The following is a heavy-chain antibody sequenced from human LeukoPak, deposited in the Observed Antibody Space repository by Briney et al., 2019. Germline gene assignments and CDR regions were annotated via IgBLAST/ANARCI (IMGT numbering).Heavy chain of an antibody. Sequence: GGSLRLSCAASGFTFSSYAMIWVRQAPGEGLEWVSAISGSGGHTYYADSVKGRFSISRDNSKNTLYLQMYSLRSDDTAVYYCARDWDIVVVPAAMLDYWGQGTLVTVSS. V-gene: IGHV3-23*01. CDR3: ARDWDIVVVPAAMLDY. J-gene: IGHJ4*02. CDR1: GFTFSSYA. CDR2: ISGSGGHT. D-gene: IGHD2-2*01.